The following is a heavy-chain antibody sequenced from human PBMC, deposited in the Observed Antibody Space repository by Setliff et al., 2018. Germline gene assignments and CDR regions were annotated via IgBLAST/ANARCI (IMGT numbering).Heavy chain of an antibody. Sequence: TFSSYAMSWVRQAPGKGLEWVSAISGSGGSTYYADSVKGRFTISRDNSKNTLYLQMNSLRAEDTAVYYCAKELEATTYYYYYYGMDVWGQGTTVTVSS. J-gene: IGHJ6*02. CDR3: AKELEATTYYYYYYGMDV. V-gene: IGHV3-23*01. CDR2: ISGSGGST. D-gene: IGHD1-26*01. CDR1: TFSSYA.